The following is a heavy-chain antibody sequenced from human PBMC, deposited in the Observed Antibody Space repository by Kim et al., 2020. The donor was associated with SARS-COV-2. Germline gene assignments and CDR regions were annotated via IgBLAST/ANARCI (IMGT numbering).Heavy chain of an antibody. CDR1: GGSISSSSYY. Sequence: SETLSLTCTVSGGSISSSSYYWGWIRQPPGKGLEWIGSIYYSGSTYYNPSLKSRVTISVDTSKNQFSQKQSPVTAADTAVYYCARPVASIAVAGDWYFELWGRGTLDTVSS. CDR3: ARPVASIAVAGDWYFEL. CDR2: IYYSGST. V-gene: IGHV4-39*01. J-gene: IGHJ2*01. D-gene: IGHD6-19*01.